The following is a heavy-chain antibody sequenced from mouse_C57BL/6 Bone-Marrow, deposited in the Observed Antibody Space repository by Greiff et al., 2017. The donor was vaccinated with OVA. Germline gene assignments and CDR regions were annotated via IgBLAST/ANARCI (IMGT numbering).Heavy chain of an antibody. CDR1: GYTFTSYW. D-gene: IGHD3-2*02. Sequence: VQLQQPGAELVMPGASVKLSCKASGYTFTSYWMHWVKQRPGQGLEWIGEIDPSDSYTNYNQKFKGKSTLTVDKSSSTAYMQLSSLTSEDSAVYYCARKTAQASLDYGGQGTTLTVSS. CDR2: IDPSDSYT. CDR3: ARKTAQASLDY. V-gene: IGHV1-69*01. J-gene: IGHJ2*01.